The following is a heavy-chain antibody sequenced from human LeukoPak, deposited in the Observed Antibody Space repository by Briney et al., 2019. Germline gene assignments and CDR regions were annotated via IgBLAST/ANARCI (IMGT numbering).Heavy chain of an antibody. Sequence: ASVTVSFKASGYTFTSYGISWVRQAPGQGLEGMGWISAYNGNTNYAQKLQGRVTMTTDTSTSTAYMELGSLRSDDTAVYYCARYYDFWSGYYTGWFDPWGQGTLVTVSS. CDR1: GYTFTSYG. V-gene: IGHV1-18*01. D-gene: IGHD3-3*01. CDR3: ARYYDFWSGYYTGWFDP. J-gene: IGHJ5*02. CDR2: ISAYNGNT.